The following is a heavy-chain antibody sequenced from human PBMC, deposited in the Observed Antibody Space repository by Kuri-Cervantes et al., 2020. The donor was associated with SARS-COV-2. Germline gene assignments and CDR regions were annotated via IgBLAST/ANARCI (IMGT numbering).Heavy chain of an antibody. J-gene: IGHJ4*02. D-gene: IGHD3-3*01. Sequence: ASVKVSCKVSGYTLTELSMHWVRQAPGKGLEWMGGFDPEDGETIYAQKFQGRVTMTEDTSTDTAYMELSSLRSEDTAVYYCATAPLIRFLEWFGFDYWGQGTLVTVSS. CDR1: GYTLTELS. CDR2: FDPEDGET. CDR3: ATAPLIRFLEWFGFDY. V-gene: IGHV1-24*01.